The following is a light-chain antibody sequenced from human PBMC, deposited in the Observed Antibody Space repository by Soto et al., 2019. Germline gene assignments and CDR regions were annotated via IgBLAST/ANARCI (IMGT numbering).Light chain of an antibody. CDR2: DSS. Sequence: EIVLTQSPAALSVSPGEXVTLSCRASQGIGSTLAWYQQKPGQTPRLLIYDSSTRAIGIPARFSGSRSGTEFTLTINGLQSEDFAVYYCQRYINWPLTFGGGTKVDIK. V-gene: IGKV3-15*01. J-gene: IGKJ4*01. CDR1: QGIGST. CDR3: QRYINWPLT.